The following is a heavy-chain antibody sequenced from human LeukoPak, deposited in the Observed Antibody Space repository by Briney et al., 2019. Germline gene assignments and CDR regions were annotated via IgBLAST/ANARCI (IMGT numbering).Heavy chain of an antibody. Sequence: PGGSLRLSCAASGFTFSSYDMHWVRQATGKGLEWVSAIGTAGDTYYPGSVKGRFTISRENAKNSLYLQMNSLRAGDTAVYYCARGDILTGYVVYWGQGTLVTVSS. CDR3: ARGDILTGYVVY. CDR2: IGTAGDT. J-gene: IGHJ4*02. CDR1: GFTFSSYD. V-gene: IGHV3-13*01. D-gene: IGHD3-9*01.